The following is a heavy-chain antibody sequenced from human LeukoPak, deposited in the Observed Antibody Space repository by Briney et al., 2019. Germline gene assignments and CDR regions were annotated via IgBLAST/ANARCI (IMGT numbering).Heavy chain of an antibody. D-gene: IGHD3-22*01. J-gene: IGHJ4*02. Sequence: GGSLRLSCAASGFTFSNYAMSWVRQAPEKGLEWLSIIYAGGNSVSADSVKGRFIISRDNSRNTVHLQMNSLRDDDTAVYYCARGQIDLLRNYFDSWGPGTLVAVSS. V-gene: IGHV3-66*01. CDR2: IYAGGNS. CDR1: GFTFSNYA. CDR3: ARGQIDLLRNYFDS.